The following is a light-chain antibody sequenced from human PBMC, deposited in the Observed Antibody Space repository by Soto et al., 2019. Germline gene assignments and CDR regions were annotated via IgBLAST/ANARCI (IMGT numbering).Light chain of an antibody. CDR2: DAL. V-gene: IGKV3-11*01. Sequence: EIVLTQSPGTLSLSGGEIATLSCRASQSVGSYLAWYQQKPGQAPRLLIYDALNTATGIPARFSGRGSGTDFTLTITSLEPEDFAVYYCQQRSDWQTFGQGTRLEIK. CDR1: QSVGSY. J-gene: IGKJ5*01. CDR3: QQRSDWQT.